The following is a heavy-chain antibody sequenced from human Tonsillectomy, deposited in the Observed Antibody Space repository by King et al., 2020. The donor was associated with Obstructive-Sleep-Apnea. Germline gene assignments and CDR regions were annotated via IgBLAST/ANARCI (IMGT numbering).Heavy chain of an antibody. J-gene: IGHJ4*02. CDR1: GFTFSRYA. D-gene: IGHD3-22*01. CDR3: AKHLDSSGQ. V-gene: IGHV3-23*04. Sequence: VQLVESGGGLVQPGGSLRLSCAASGFTFSRYAMSWVRQAPGKGLEWVSGIGGGGSAYYADSVKGRFTISRDNSKNTLYLQMNSLGAEDTAVYYCAKHLDSSGQWGQGTLVTVSS. CDR2: IGGGGSA.